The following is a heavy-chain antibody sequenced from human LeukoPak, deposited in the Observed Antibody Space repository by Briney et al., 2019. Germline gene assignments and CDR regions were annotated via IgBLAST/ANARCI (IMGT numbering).Heavy chain of an antibody. CDR3: ARGDEWELAVDF. CDR2: IKPNGGDT. CDR1: GYSFSGYY. Sequence: VASVKVSCKASGYSFSGYYINWVRQAPGQGLEWMGWIKPNGGDTNYPQKFRARITMTRDTSISTVYMELKSLTPDDTAVYYCARGDEWELAVDFWGQGTLVTVSS. D-gene: IGHD1-26*01. J-gene: IGHJ4*02. V-gene: IGHV1-2*02.